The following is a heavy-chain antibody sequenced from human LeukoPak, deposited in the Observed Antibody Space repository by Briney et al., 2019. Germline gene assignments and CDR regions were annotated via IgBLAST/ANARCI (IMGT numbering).Heavy chain of an antibody. J-gene: IGHJ4*02. CDR3: VSFYETY. CDR1: GNYW. D-gene: IGHD2-2*01. CDR2: INSDGSWT. V-gene: IGHV3-74*01. Sequence: GGSLRLSCAASGNYWMHWVRQAPGKGLVWVSHINSDGSWTGYADSVKGRFTISKDNAKNTVYLQMNNLRAEDTAVYYCVSFYETYWGRGTLVTVSS.